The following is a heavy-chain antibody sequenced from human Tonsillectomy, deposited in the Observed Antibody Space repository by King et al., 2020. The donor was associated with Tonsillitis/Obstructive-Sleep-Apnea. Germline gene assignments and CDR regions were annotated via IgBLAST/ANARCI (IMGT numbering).Heavy chain of an antibody. J-gene: IGHJ4*02. CDR1: GGSFSDYY. Sequence: VQLQQWGAGLLKPSETLSLTCAVYGGSFSDYYWSWLRQPPGKGLEWIGEINHSGRTNYNPSLKSRVTISVDTSKNQFSLKLSSVTAADTAMYYCARRRLYCSGGRCYAGSIDFWGQGALVTVSS. D-gene: IGHD2-15*01. CDR3: ARRRLYCSGGRCYAGSIDF. CDR2: INHSGRT. V-gene: IGHV4-34*01.